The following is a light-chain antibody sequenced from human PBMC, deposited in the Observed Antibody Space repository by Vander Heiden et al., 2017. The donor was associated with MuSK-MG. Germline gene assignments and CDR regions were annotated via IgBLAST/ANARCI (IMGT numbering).Light chain of an antibody. Sequence: QSALTQPASVSGSPGQSITIPCTGTSSDVGGHNYVSWYQQHPGKAHQLMFYDVSKRPAGVSTRFSGSKSGNTASLTISVRQEEDDADYYCSAYTSSSNLVFGGGTKLTVL. CDR2: DVS. J-gene: IGLJ2*01. CDR3: SAYTSSSNLV. CDR1: SSDVGGHNY. V-gene: IGLV2-14*01.